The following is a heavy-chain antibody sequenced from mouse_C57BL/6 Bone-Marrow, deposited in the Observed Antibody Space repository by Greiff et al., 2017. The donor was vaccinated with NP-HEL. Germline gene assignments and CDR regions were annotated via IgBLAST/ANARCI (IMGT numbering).Heavy chain of an antibody. D-gene: IGHD1-1*01. Sequence: QVQLQQPGAELVKPGASVKLSCKASGYTFTSYWMHWVKQRPGRGLEWIGRIDPNSGGTKYNEKFKSKATLTVDKPSSTAYMQLISLTSEDSAVYYCARGAYGSSYGYFDYWGQGTTLTVSS. CDR2: IDPNSGGT. CDR1: GYTFTSYW. V-gene: IGHV1-62-3*01. CDR3: ARGAYGSSYGYFDY. J-gene: IGHJ2*01.